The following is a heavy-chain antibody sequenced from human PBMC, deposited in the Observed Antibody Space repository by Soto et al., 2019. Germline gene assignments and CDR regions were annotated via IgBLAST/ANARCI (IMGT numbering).Heavy chain of an antibody. CDR1: GYTFTRYG. D-gene: IGHD3-16*01. V-gene: IGHV1-18*01. Sequence: QVQLVQSGAEVKNPGASVKVSCKASGYTFTRYGIGWARQAPGQGLEWMGWINTNNGNTNYAQNVQGRVTLTTDTSTSTAYMELRRLISNDTAIYYCAMVDVYVTPSPQDVWGQGTTVIVSS. J-gene: IGHJ6*02. CDR3: AMVDVYVTPSPQDV. CDR2: INTNNGNT.